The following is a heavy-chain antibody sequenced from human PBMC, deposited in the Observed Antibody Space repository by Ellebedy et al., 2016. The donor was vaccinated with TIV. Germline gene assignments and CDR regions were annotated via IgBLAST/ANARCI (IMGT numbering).Heavy chain of an antibody. CDR3: ARFRSGIVVAPAHYGMDV. Sequence: SETLSLTXTVSGDSISSYYWSWIRQPPGKGLEWIGYIHNSGSTNYNPSLKSRVTISVDTSKNQFSLKLSSVTAADTAVYYCARFRSGIVVAPAHYGMDVWGQGTTVTVSS. CDR2: IHNSGST. D-gene: IGHD2-2*01. V-gene: IGHV4-4*08. J-gene: IGHJ6*02. CDR1: GDSISSYY.